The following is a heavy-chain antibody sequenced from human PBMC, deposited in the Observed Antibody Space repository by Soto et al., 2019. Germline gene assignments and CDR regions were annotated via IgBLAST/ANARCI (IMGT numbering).Heavy chain of an antibody. J-gene: IGHJ4*02. V-gene: IGHV4-31*03. Sequence: TLALTCKVSGGSISTGAGGKYWSWIRQHPGKGLEWIGYISYSGNTYYNPSLKSRVTISVDTSKNQFSLKLSSVTAADTAIYYCARILAHLFDSWGQGSLVTVSS. CDR2: ISYSGNT. CDR3: ARILAHLFDS. CDR1: GGSISTGAGGKY. D-gene: IGHD3-3*01.